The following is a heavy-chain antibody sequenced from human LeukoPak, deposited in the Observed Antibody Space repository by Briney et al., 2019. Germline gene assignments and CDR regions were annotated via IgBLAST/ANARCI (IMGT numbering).Heavy chain of an antibody. CDR1: GFTFSSYA. CDR2: ISGSGGST. D-gene: IGHD6-19*01. Sequence: GGSLRLSCAASGFTFSSYAMSWVRQAPGKGLEWVSAISGSGGSTYYADSVKGRFTISRDNSKNTLYLQMNSLRAEDTAVYYCAKRGAVAGRGWYFDLWGRGTLVTVSS. V-gene: IGHV3-23*01. J-gene: IGHJ2*01. CDR3: AKRGAVAGRGWYFDL.